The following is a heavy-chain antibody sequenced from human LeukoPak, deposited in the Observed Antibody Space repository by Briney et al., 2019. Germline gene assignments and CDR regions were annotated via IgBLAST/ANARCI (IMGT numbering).Heavy chain of an antibody. CDR1: GFIVSSDN. V-gene: IGHV3-66*02. Sequence: GGSLRLSCVASGFIVSSDNMSWVRQASGKGLEWVSVIYSGGSGTNYADSVRGRFTISRDNSMNTVYLQMNSLRVEDTAVYYCGKRSGGYYDFWGQGTLVTVSS. CDR2: IYSGGSGT. J-gene: IGHJ4*02. D-gene: IGHD3-3*01. CDR3: GKRSGGYYDF.